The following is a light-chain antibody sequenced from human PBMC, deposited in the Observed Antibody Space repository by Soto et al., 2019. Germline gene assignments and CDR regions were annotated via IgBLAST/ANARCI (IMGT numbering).Light chain of an antibody. Sequence: EMVMTQSPATLSVSPGASATLSCRASQSVTTNLAWYQQKPGQAPRLLIYGASTRATGIPARFSGSGSGTEFTLIISSLQSEDFAVYFCQQYNNWPWTFGQGTKVDI. CDR3: QQYNNWPWT. CDR1: QSVTTN. CDR2: GAS. V-gene: IGKV3-15*01. J-gene: IGKJ1*01.